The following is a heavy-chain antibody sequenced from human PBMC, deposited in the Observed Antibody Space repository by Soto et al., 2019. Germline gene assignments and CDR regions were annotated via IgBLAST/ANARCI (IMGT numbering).Heavy chain of an antibody. CDR2: IYYSGST. J-gene: IGHJ5*02. Sequence: QLQLQESGPGLVKPSETLSLTCTVSGGSISSSDYYWGWIRQPPGKGLEWIGGIYYSGSTYYNPSLTTRVTMSVDTSKNQFSLKLTSVTAADTAVYSCARLINWIRGWGWFDPWGQGTLVTVSS. V-gene: IGHV4-39*01. CDR3: ARLINWIRGWGWFDP. D-gene: IGHD6-19*01. CDR1: GGSISSSDYY.